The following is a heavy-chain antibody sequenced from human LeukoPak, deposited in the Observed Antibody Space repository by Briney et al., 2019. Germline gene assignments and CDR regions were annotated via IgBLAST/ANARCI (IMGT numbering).Heavy chain of an antibody. V-gene: IGHV3-23*01. CDR3: AKTQSGPIYGTL. CDR1: GGSISSYY. CDR2: ISGSGGST. D-gene: IGHD2-15*01. J-gene: IGHJ4*02. Sequence: PSETLSLTCTVSGGSISSYYWSWVRQAPGKGLEWVSAISGSGGSTYYADSVKGRFTISRDNSKNTLYLQMNSLRAEDTAVYYCAKTQSGPIYGTLRGQGTLVTVSS.